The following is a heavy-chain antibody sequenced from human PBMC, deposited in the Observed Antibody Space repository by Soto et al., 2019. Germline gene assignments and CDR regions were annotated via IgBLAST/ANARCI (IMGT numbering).Heavy chain of an antibody. J-gene: IGHJ6*02. CDR2: INPASGNT. CDR1: GYTFTTYA. D-gene: IGHD1-26*01. CDR3: GRSVVGATGEILYNAMDV. V-gene: IGHV1-3*01. Sequence: QVQLVQSGAEVKKPGASVKVSCKASGYTFTTYALHWVRQAPGQRPEGMGWINPASGNTKYSKKFQDRVTITRDTSASTGYMELSSLRSEDTAVYYCGRSVVGATGEILYNAMDVWGQGTTVTVSS.